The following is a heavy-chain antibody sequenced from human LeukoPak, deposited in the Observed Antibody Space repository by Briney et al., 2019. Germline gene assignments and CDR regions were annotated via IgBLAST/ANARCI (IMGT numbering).Heavy chain of an antibody. J-gene: IGHJ1*01. V-gene: IGHV3-48*03. Sequence: PGGSLRLSCAASGFTFSSYDVYSVRQAPGKGLEWVSYISSSGSTIYYADSVKGRFTISRDNAKNSLYLQMSSLRAEDTAVYYCARGPNYECPGGELDSQHWGQGTLVTVSS. CDR1: GFTFSSYD. CDR2: ISSSGSTI. CDR3: ARGPNYECPGGELDSQH. D-gene: IGHD3-16*01.